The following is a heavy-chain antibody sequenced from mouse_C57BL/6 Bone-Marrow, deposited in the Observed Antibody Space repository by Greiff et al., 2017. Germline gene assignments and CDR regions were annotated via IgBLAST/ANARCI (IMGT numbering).Heavy chain of an antibody. CDR1: GFTFSDYG. CDR3: ARLRDYEGAMDY. J-gene: IGHJ4*01. Sequence: DVKLVESGGGLVKPGGSLKLSCAASGFTFSDYGMHWVRQAPEKGLEWVAYISSGSSTIYYADTVKGRFTISRDNAKNTLFLQMTSLRSEDTAMYYCARLRDYEGAMDYWGQGTSVTVSS. V-gene: IGHV5-17*01. D-gene: IGHD2-4*01. CDR2: ISSGSSTI.